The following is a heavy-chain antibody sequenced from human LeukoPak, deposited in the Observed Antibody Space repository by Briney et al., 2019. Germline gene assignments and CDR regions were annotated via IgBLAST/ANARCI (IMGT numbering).Heavy chain of an antibody. V-gene: IGHV3-30*02. D-gene: IGHD5-18*01. CDR1: GFTFSSYG. Sequence: GGSLRLSCAASGFTFSSYGMHWVRQAPGKGLEWVAFIRYDGSNKYYADSVKGRFTISRDNSKNTLYLQMNSLRAEDTAVYYCAKDPSRYSYAGGEDYWGQGTLVTVSS. CDR2: IRYDGSNK. CDR3: AKDPSRYSYAGGEDY. J-gene: IGHJ4*02.